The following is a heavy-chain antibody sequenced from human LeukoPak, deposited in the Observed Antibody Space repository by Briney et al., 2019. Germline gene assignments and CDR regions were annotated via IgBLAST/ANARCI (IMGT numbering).Heavy chain of an antibody. J-gene: IGHJ6*03. D-gene: IGHD3-10*01. CDR1: GFTFSSYG. Sequence: GGSLRLSCAASGFTFSSYGMHWVRQAPGKGLEWVSAISGSGGSTYYADSVKGRFTISRDNSKNTLYLQMNSLRAEDTAVYYCAKNRNVGYYMDVWGKGTTVTVSS. V-gene: IGHV3-23*01. CDR2: ISGSGGST. CDR3: AKNRNVGYYMDV.